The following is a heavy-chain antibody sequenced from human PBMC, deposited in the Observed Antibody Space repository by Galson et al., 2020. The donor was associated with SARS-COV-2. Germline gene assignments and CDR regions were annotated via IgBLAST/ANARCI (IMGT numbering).Heavy chain of an antibody. CDR2: ISGYNGDT. J-gene: IGHJ4*02. CDR3: AREQWLGRGSDY. V-gene: IGHV1-18*04. D-gene: IGHD6-19*01. CDR1: GYIFTNYG. Sequence: ASVKVSCKASGYIFTNYGISWVRQAPGQGLDWMGWISGYNGDTNYAQKLQGRVTTTIDTSTSTVYMEVRSLRSDDTAVYYCAREQWLGRGSDYWGQGTLVTVSS.